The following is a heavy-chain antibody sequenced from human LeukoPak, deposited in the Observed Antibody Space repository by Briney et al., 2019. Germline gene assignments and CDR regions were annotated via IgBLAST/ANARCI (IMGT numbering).Heavy chain of an antibody. CDR3: ARRMVLSPCDY. J-gene: IGHJ4*02. Sequence: PGGPLRLSCAASGFRFDDYYLSWIRQAPGKGLEWISFISASGGMMDHADSVKGRFTISRDNAKNSVYLEMNNLRAEDTAVYHCARRMVLSPCDYWGPGTLVTVSS. D-gene: IGHD4/OR15-4a*01. CDR1: GFRFDDYY. V-gene: IGHV3-11*01. CDR2: ISASGGMM.